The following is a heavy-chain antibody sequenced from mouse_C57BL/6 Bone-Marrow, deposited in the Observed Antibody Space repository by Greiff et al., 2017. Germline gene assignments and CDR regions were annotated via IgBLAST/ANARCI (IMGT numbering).Heavy chain of an antibody. CDR1: GFYIKNTY. Sequence: VQLQQSVAELVRPGASVKLSCTASGFYIKNTYMHWVKQRPEQGLEWIGRIDPANGNTKYAPKFQGKATITADTSSNTAYLQLSSLTSEDTAIYYCARSFYGNNAWFAYWGQGTLVTVSA. D-gene: IGHD2-10*01. J-gene: IGHJ3*01. V-gene: IGHV14-3*01. CDR2: IDPANGNT. CDR3: ARSFYGNNAWFAY.